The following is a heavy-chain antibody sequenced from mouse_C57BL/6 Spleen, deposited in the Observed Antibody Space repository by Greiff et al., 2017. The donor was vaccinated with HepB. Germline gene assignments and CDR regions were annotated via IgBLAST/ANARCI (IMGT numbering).Heavy chain of an antibody. Sequence: EVKLVESEGGLVQPGSSMKLSCTASGFTFSDYYMAWVRQVPEKGLEWVANINYDGSSTYYLDSLKSRFIISRDNAKNILYLQMSSLKSEDTATYYCARQYGYIDYWGQGTTLTVSS. V-gene: IGHV5-16*01. J-gene: IGHJ2*01. D-gene: IGHD1-1*02. CDR2: INYDGSST. CDR3: ARQYGYIDY. CDR1: GFTFSDYY.